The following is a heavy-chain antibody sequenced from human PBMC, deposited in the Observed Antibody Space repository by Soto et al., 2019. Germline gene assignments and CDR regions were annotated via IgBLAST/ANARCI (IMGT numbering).Heavy chain of an antibody. D-gene: IGHD5-12*01. CDR1: GGPISSYY. Sequence: KSSETLSLTCTVSGGPISSYYWSWIRQPPGKGLEWIGYIYYSGSTNYNPSLKSRVTISVDTSKNQFSLKLSSVTAADTAVYYCARGHRGLRRYFDYWGQGTLVTVSS. J-gene: IGHJ4*02. CDR3: ARGHRGLRRYFDY. CDR2: IYYSGST. V-gene: IGHV4-59*01.